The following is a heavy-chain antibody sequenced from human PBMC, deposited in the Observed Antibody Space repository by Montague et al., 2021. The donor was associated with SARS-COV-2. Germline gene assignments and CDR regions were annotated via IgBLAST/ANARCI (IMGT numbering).Heavy chain of an antibody. V-gene: IGHV3-23*01. J-gene: IGHJ3*02. Sequence: SLRLSCAASGFTFSSYAMSWVRQAPGKGLEWVSTVSGSTTNTLYADSVKGRFTISRDNSKNTLYLQMNSLRVEDSAVYYCAKDHPVYDTSGYYHYGASDIWGQGTMVTVSS. D-gene: IGHD3-22*01. CDR2: VSGSTTNT. CDR1: GFTFSSYA. CDR3: AKDHPVYDTSGYYHYGASDI.